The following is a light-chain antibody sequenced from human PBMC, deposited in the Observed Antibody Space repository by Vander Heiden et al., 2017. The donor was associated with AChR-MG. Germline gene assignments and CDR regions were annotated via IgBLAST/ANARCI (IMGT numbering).Light chain of an antibody. CDR2: GAS. CDR3: QQYNNWPLT. J-gene: IGKJ1*01. V-gene: IGKV3-15*01. CDR1: QRVSSN. Sequence: EIVTTKSPATLSASPGQRATLSSTPSQRVSSNIGWYQQKPGEAPRLLIYGASTRATGIPARFSGSGSGTEFTLTISSLQSEDFAVYCCQQYNNWPLTFGQGTKVEIK.